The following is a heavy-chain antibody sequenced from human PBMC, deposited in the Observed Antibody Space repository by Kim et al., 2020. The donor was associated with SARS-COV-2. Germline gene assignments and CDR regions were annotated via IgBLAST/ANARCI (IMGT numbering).Heavy chain of an antibody. CDR1: GGSISSSSYY. CDR3: ARHYYYDSSGYPPGGSFDY. V-gene: IGHV4-39*01. J-gene: IGHJ4*02. CDR2: IYYSGST. Sequence: SETLSLTCTVSGGSISSSSYYWGWIRQPPGKGLEWIGSIYYSGSTYYNPSLKSRVTISVDTSKNQFSLKLSSVTAADTAVYYCARHYYYDSSGYPPGGSFDYWGQGTLVTVSS. D-gene: IGHD3-22*01.